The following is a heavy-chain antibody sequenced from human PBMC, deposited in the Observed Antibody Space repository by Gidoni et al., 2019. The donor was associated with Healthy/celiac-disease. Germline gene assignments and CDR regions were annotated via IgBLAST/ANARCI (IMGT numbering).Heavy chain of an antibody. D-gene: IGHD3-22*01. CDR1: GFTFDASA. Sequence: EVQLVESGGGLVQPGRSLRLSCAASGFTFDASAMHWVRQAPGKGLEWVSGISWNSGSIGYADSVKGRFTISRDNAKNSLYLQMNSLRAEDTALYYCAKDMSAYYDSSGYYSYWGQGTLVTVSS. V-gene: IGHV3-9*01. CDR3: AKDMSAYYDSSGYYSY. J-gene: IGHJ4*02. CDR2: ISWNSGSI.